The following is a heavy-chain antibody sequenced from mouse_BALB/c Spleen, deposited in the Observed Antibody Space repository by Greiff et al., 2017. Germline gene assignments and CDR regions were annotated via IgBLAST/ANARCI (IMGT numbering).Heavy chain of an antibody. CDR2: IYPYNGGT. J-gene: IGHJ4*01. D-gene: IGHD2-14*01. Sequence: EVQLQQSGPELVKPGASVKISCKASGYTFTDYNMHWVKQSHGKSLEWIGYIYPYNGGTGYNQKFKSKATLTVDNSSSTAYMELRSLTSEDSAVYYCARGYDVGYYAMDYWGQGTSVTVSS. V-gene: IGHV1S29*02. CDR3: ARGYDVGYYAMDY. CDR1: GYTFTDYN.